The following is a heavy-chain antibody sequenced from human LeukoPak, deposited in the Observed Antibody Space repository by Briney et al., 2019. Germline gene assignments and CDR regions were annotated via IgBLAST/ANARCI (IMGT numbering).Heavy chain of an antibody. CDR1: GFTFSSYW. D-gene: IGHD1-14*01. Sequence: SGGSLRLSCAASGFTFSSYWMSWVRQAPGKGLEWVSYISSSSSTIYYADSVKGRFTISRDNAKNSLYLQMNSLRAEDTAVYYCARVKFRTRREDYFDYWDQGTLVTVSS. J-gene: IGHJ4*02. V-gene: IGHV3-48*04. CDR3: ARVKFRTRREDYFDY. CDR2: ISSSSSTI.